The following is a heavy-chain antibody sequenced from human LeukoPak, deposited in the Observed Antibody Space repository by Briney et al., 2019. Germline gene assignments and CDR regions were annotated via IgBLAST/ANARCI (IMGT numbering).Heavy chain of an antibody. CDR3: ARQYSGSYYQYYFDY. CDR1: GGSISGYY. J-gene: IGHJ4*02. CDR2: IYYSGST. Sequence: SETLSLTCTVSGGSISGYYWSWIRQPPGKGLEWIGYIYYSGSTNYNPSLKSRVTISVDTSKNQFSLKLSSVTAADTAVYYCARQYSGSYYQYYFDYWGQGTLVTVSS. D-gene: IGHD1-26*01. V-gene: IGHV4-59*08.